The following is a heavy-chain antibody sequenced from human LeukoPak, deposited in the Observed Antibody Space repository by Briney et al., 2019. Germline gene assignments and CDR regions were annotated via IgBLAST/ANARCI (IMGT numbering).Heavy chain of an antibody. D-gene: IGHD6-13*01. CDR1: GGSFSGYS. CDR2: FNHSGST. Sequence: SETLSLTCAVYGGSFSGYSWTWIRQPPGKGLEWIGEFNHSGSTNYNPSLKSRVTISVDTSKNQFSLKLSSVTAADTAVYYCVRRRRNSSSWSGPPGTFDYWGQGTLVTVSS. V-gene: IGHV4-34*01. J-gene: IGHJ4*02. CDR3: VRRRRNSSSWSGPPGTFDY.